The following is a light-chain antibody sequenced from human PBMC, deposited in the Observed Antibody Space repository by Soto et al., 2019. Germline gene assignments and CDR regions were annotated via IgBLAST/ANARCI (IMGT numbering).Light chain of an antibody. Sequence: QSVLTQPASVSGSPGQSVTISCTGTSSDVGSYNLVSWYQQHAGKAPKLMIYEVSKRPSGVSNRFSGSKSGNTASLTISGLQAEDEADYYCCSYAGSSAVFGGGTELTVL. CDR1: SSDVGSYNL. CDR2: EVS. J-gene: IGLJ2*01. V-gene: IGLV2-23*02. CDR3: CSYAGSSAV.